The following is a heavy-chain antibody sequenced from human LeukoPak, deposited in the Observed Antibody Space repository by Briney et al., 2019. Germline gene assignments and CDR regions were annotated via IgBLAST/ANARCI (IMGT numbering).Heavy chain of an antibody. CDR1: GYTFTGYY. J-gene: IGHJ4*02. CDR2: INPNSGGT. D-gene: IGHD6-13*01. CDR3: ARDVGSSANDY. Sequence: ASVKVSCTASGYTFTGYYMHRVRQAPGQGLEWMGWINPNSGGTNHAQKFQGRVTMTRDTSISTAYMELSRLRSDDTAVYYCARDVGSSANDYWGQGTLVTVSS. V-gene: IGHV1-2*02.